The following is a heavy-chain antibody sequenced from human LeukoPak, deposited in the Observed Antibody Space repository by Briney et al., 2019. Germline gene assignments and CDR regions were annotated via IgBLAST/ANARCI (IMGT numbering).Heavy chain of an antibody. D-gene: IGHD2-21*02. CDR3: ARDSAIVVVTPGY. CDR1: GYTFTGYY. CDR2: INPNSGGT. V-gene: IGHV1-2*02. J-gene: IGHJ4*02. Sequence: ASVKVSCKASGYTFTGYYMHWVRQAPGQGLEWMGWINPNSGGTNYAQKFQGRVTMTRDTSISTAYMELRSLRSDDTAVYYCARDSAIVVVTPGYWGQGTLVTVSS.